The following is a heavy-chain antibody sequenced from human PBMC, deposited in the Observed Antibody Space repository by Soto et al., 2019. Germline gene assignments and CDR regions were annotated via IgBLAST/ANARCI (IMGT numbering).Heavy chain of an antibody. D-gene: IGHD3-3*01. CDR2: IYYGGST. CDR1: GGSISSGDYY. CDR3: ARWWSGSRQGFDP. V-gene: IGHV4-31*03. Sequence: QVQLQESGPGLVKPSQTLSLTCTVSGGSISSGDYYWSWIRQHPGKGLEWIGYIYYGGSTYYNPSLKRRVTISVDTSKNQFSLKLSSVTAADTAVYYCARWWSGSRQGFDPWGQGTLVTVSS. J-gene: IGHJ5*02.